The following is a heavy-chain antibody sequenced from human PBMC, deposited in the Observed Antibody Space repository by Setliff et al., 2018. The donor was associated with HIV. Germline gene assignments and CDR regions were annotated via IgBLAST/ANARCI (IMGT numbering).Heavy chain of an antibody. D-gene: IGHD3-22*01. Sequence: GGSLRLSCAASGFTFSSHSMNWVRQAPGKGLEWITYISGSGSTIYYADSVKGRFTISRDNAKNSLYLQMNSLRAEDTAVYYCARESYYDRSGYYVPLDYWGQGALVTVSS. J-gene: IGHJ4*02. CDR2: ISGSGSTI. CDR3: ARESYYDRSGYYVPLDY. CDR1: GFTFSSHS. V-gene: IGHV3-48*01.